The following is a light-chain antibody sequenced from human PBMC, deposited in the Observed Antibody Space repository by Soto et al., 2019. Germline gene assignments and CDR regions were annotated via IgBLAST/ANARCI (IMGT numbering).Light chain of an antibody. CDR3: QQYNGYRWT. Sequence: DIHMTQSPSTLSASVGDRVTITCRASQSISNWLAWYQQKPGKAPKILIYKASSLESGVPSRFSGSGSGTESTLTISSLQPADSATYYCQQYNGYRWTFGQGTKVDIK. CDR2: KAS. CDR1: QSISNW. J-gene: IGKJ1*01. V-gene: IGKV1-5*03.